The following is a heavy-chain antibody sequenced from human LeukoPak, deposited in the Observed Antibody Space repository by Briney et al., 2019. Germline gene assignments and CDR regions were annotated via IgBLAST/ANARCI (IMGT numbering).Heavy chain of an antibody. CDR1: GFTFSNAW. CDR2: IKSKTDGGTT. V-gene: IGHV3-15*01. CDR3: ANPGYSYGGGDY. J-gene: IGHJ4*02. D-gene: IGHD5-18*01. Sequence: GGSLRLSCAASGFTFSNAWMSWVRQAPGKGLEWAGRIKSKTDGGTTDYAAPVKGRFTISRDDSKNTLYLQMNSLRAEDTAVYYCANPGYSYGGGDYWGQGTLVTVSS.